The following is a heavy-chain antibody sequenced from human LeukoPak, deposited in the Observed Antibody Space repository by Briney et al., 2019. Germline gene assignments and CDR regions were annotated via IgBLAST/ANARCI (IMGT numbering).Heavy chain of an antibody. J-gene: IGHJ4*02. V-gene: IGHV1-18*01. CDR1: GYTSTSYG. D-gene: IGHD3-22*01. Sequence: ASVKVSCKASGYTSTSYGISWVRQAPGQGLEWMGWISAYNGNTNYAQKLQGRVTMTTDTSTSTAYMELRSLRSDDTAVYYCARDRDGGYYYDSSGYYYPLGYWGQGTLVTVSS. CDR2: ISAYNGNT. CDR3: ARDRDGGYYYDSSGYYYPLGY.